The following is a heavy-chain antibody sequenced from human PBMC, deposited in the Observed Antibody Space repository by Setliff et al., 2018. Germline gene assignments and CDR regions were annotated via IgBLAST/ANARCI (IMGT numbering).Heavy chain of an antibody. J-gene: IGHJ6*04. CDR1: GFTFSSYA. Sequence: PGGSLRLSCAASGFTFSSYAMSWVRQAPGKGLEWVSAISGSGGSTYYADSVKGRFTISRDNSKNTLYLQMNSLRAEDTAVYYCARSYNFWSGPALDVWGKGTTVTVSS. D-gene: IGHD3-3*01. V-gene: IGHV3-23*01. CDR2: ISGSGGST. CDR3: ARSYNFWSGPALDV.